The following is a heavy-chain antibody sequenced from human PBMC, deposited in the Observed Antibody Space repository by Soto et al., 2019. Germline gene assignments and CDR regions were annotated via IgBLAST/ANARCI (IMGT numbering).Heavy chain of an antibody. D-gene: IGHD1-1*01. Sequence: SLPMSVTCAVDGGPCSGYYWTWISQNPRTGLEWIGEINHSGSTNYNPSLKSRVTISVDTSKNQFSLKLTSVTAADTAVYYCAKSRSALYNWNDGDDYWGQGTLVTVSS. CDR3: AKSRSALYNWNDGDDY. CDR2: INHSGST. V-gene: IGHV4-34*01. CDR1: GGPCSGYY. J-gene: IGHJ4*02.